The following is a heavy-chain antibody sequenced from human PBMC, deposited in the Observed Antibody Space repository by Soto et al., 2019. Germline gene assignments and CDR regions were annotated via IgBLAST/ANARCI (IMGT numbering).Heavy chain of an antibody. J-gene: IGHJ4*02. V-gene: IGHV3-48*03. Sequence: EVQLVESGGGLVQPGGSLRLSCAASGFTFSSYEMNWVRQAPGKGLEWVSYISSSGSTIYYADSVKGRFTISRDNAKNSLYPQMNSLRAEDTAVYYCARVLEDYFDYWGQGTLDTVSS. CDR1: GFTFSSYE. CDR2: ISSSGSTI. CDR3: ARVLEDYFDY.